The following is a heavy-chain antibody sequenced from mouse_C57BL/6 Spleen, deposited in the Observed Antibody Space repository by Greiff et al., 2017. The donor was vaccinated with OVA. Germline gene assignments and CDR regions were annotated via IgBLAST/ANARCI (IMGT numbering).Heavy chain of an antibody. D-gene: IGHD3-3*01. CDR2: IYPGDGDT. CDR3: ARRGHYYLDY. CDR1: GYAFSSYW. J-gene: IGHJ2*01. Sequence: QVQLQQSGAELVKPGASVKISCKASGYAFSSYWMHWVKQRPGQGLEWIGQIYPGDGDTNYNGKFKGKATLTADKSSSTAYMQLSSLTSEDSAVYFCARRGHYYLDYWGQGTTLTVSS. V-gene: IGHV1-80*01.